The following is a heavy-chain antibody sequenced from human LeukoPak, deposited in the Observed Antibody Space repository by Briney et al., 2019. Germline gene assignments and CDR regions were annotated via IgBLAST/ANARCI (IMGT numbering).Heavy chain of an antibody. D-gene: IGHD6-19*01. CDR3: ARDRRAVAGPAFDY. CDR2: IHYSGKT. Sequence: SETLSLTCTVSSGSISSGAYYWGWIRQPPGKGLEWIGTIHYSGKTYYNPSLKSRITISIDTSKKQFALKLSSVTAADTAVYYCARDRRAVAGPAFDYWGQGTLVTVSS. J-gene: IGHJ4*02. V-gene: IGHV4-39*06. CDR1: SGSISSGAYY.